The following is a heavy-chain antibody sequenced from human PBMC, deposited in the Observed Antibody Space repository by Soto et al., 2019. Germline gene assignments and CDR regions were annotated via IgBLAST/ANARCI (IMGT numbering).Heavy chain of an antibody. Sequence: PSETLSLTCTVSGGSISSGGYYWSWIRQHPGKGLEWIGYIYYSGNTNYNPSLKSRVTISMDTAKNQFSLKLNSVTAADTAVYYCARVWSGPNWFDPWGQGTPVTVSS. CDR2: IYYSGNT. J-gene: IGHJ5*02. V-gene: IGHV4-61*08. D-gene: IGHD2-21*01. CDR3: ARVWSGPNWFDP. CDR1: GGSISSGGYY.